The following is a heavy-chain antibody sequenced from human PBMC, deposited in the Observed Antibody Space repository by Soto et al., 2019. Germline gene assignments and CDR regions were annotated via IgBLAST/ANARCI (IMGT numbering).Heavy chain of an antibody. CDR3: TTDIVSNRRGYSGYDYGGWVKPRDTAMAY. CDR2: IKSKTDGGTT. D-gene: IGHD5-12*01. J-gene: IGHJ4*02. Sequence: GGSLRLSCAASGFTFSNAWMNWVRQAPGKGLEWVGRIKSKTDGGTTDYAAPVKGRFTISRDDSKNTLYLQMNSLKTEDTAVYYCTTDIVSNRRGYSGYDYGGWVKPRDTAMAYWGQGTLVTVSS. CDR1: GFTFSNAW. V-gene: IGHV3-15*07.